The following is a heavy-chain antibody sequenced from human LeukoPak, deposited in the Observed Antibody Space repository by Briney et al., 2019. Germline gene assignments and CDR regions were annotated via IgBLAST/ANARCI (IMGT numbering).Heavy chain of an antibody. CDR1: GFTFSNAW. J-gene: IGHJ4*02. CDR3: LYFWSGSSLVDY. CDR2: IKSKTDGGTI. V-gene: IGHV3-15*01. Sequence: GALRLSCAASGFTFSNAWMSWVRQAPGKGLECVGRIKSKTDGGTIDYAAPVKGRFTISRDDSKNTLYLEMYSLKTEDTAMYYCLYFWSGSSLVDYWGQGTLVTVSS. D-gene: IGHD3-3*01.